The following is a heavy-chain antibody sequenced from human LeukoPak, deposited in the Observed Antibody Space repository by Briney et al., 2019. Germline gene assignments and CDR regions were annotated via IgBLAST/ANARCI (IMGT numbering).Heavy chain of an antibody. Sequence: PSETLSLTCTVSGGSISSYYWSWIRRPPGKGLEWIGYIYYSGSTNYNPSLKSRVTISVETSKNQFSLKLSSVTAADTAVYYCARDKLVAGIDYWGQGTLVTVSS. CDR1: GGSISSYY. J-gene: IGHJ4*02. CDR3: ARDKLVAGIDY. V-gene: IGHV4-59*01. CDR2: IYYSGST. D-gene: IGHD6-19*01.